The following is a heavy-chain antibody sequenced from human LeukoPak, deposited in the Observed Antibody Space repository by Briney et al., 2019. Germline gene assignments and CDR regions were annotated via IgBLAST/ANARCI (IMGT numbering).Heavy chain of an antibody. CDR1: GFTFTSYA. V-gene: IGHV3-23*01. Sequence: GGSLKLSCAASGFTFTSYAMSWVRQAPGKGLEWVSGISGSGSGGSTYYADSVKGRFTISRDNSKNTLYLQMNSLRAEDTAVYYCAKSGLNRFDYWGQGTLVTVSS. CDR2: ISGSGSGGST. J-gene: IGHJ4*02. D-gene: IGHD1-14*01. CDR3: AKSGLNRFDY.